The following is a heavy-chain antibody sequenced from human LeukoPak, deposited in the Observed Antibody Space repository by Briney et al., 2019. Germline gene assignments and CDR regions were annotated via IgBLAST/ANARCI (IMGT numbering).Heavy chain of an antibody. J-gene: IGHJ6*03. CDR1: GYTFTGYY. D-gene: IGHD6-13*01. V-gene: IGHV1-2*02. CDR2: INPNSGGT. Sequence: ASVKVSCKTSGYTFTGYYMHWVRQAPGQGLEWMGWINPNSGGTNYAQKLQGRVTMTTDTSTSTAYMELRSLRSDDTAVYYCARQAAAAPYSYYYYMGVWGKGTTVTVSS. CDR3: ARQAAAAPYSYYYYMGV.